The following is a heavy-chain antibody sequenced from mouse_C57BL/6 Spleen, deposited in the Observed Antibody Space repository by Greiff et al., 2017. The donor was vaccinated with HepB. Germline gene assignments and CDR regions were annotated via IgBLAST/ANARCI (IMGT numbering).Heavy chain of an antibody. CDR3: ARDHDYDGYAMDY. D-gene: IGHD2-4*01. V-gene: IGHV7-1*01. J-gene: IGHJ4*01. CDR2: SRNKANDYTT. Sequence: EVQVVESGGGLVQSGRSLRLSCATSGFTFSDFYMEWVRQAPGKGLEWIAASRNKANDYTTKYSASVKGRFIVSRDTSQSILYLQMNALRAEDTAIYYCARDHDYDGYAMDYWGQGTSVTVSS. CDR1: GFTFSDFY.